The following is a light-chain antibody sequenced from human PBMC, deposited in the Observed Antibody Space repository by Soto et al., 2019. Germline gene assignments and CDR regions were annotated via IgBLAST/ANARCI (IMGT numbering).Light chain of an antibody. J-gene: IGLJ2*01. V-gene: IGLV1-44*01. CDR1: SSNIGSNT. CDR3: AAWDDSLNGVV. Sequence: QSVLTQPPSASGTPGQRVTISCSGSSSNIGSNTVNWYQQLPGTAPKLLIYSNNQRPSGVPDRFSGSKSGTSASLALRGLQSEDEADYYCAAWDDSLNGVVFGGGTKLTVL. CDR2: SNN.